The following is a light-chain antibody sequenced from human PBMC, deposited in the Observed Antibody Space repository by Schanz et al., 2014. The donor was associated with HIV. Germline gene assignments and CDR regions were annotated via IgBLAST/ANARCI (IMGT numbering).Light chain of an antibody. CDR3: QQYDRSSWT. Sequence: DIHMTQSPTTLSASVGDRVTLTCRASQNIGKWLTWYQQKPGKAPNLLIYQASSLNIGVPSRFSGSGSGTEFTLTISSLQPDDFATYYCQQYDRSSWTFGLGTKVETK. V-gene: IGKV1-5*03. J-gene: IGKJ1*01. CDR1: QNIGKW. CDR2: QAS.